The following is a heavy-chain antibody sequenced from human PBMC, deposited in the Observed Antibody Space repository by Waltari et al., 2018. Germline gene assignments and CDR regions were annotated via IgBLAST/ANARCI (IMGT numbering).Heavy chain of an antibody. CDR3: ARGVLTMVRGVIVVP. CDR1: GGSFSGYY. Sequence: QVQLQQWGAGLLKPSETLSLTCAVYGGSFSGYYWSWIRQPPGKGLEWIGEINHSGSTNYIPSLKSRVTRSVDTSKNQFSLKLSSVTAADTAVYYCARGVLTMVRGVIVVPWGQGTLVTVSS. J-gene: IGHJ5*02. D-gene: IGHD3-10*01. V-gene: IGHV4-34*01. CDR2: INHSGST.